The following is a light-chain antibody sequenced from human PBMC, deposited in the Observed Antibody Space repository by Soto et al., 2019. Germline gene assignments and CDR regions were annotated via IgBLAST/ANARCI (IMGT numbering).Light chain of an antibody. CDR3: QQYGTSLT. Sequence: EIVLTQSPATLSPSPGERATLSCGASESVSRYCLGWYQQKPGLAPSLLIYDVSNRATGIPDRFSGSGSGTDFTLTISRLEPEDFAVYYCQQYGTSLTVGGGTKVEIK. CDR2: DVS. V-gene: IGKV3D-20*01. CDR1: ESVSRYC. J-gene: IGKJ4*01.